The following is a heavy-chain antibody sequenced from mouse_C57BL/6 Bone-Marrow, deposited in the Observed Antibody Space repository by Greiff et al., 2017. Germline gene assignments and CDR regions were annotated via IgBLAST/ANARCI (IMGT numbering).Heavy chain of an antibody. CDR1: GYTFTSYW. D-gene: IGHD5-1*01. J-gene: IGHJ4*01. CDR3: AATYRVPMDY. Sequence: IQLQQPGAELVKPGASVKLSCKASGYTFTSYWMHWVKQRPGQGLEWIGMIHPNSGSTNYNEKFKSKATLTVDKSSSTAYMQLSSLTSEDSAVYYCAATYRVPMDYWGQGTSVTVSS. CDR2: IHPNSGST. V-gene: IGHV1-64*01.